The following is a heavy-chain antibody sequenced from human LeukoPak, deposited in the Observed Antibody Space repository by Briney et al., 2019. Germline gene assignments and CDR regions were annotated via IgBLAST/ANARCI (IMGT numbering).Heavy chain of an antibody. V-gene: IGHV1-2*02. Sequence: ASVKVSCKAYGYTFTGYYMHWVRQAPGQGLEWMGWIHPDSGGTNYAQKFQGRVTMTRDTSISTVYMELSSLRSEDTAVYYCARGGWNDGYYFDYWGQGTLVTVSS. D-gene: IGHD1-1*01. CDR1: GYTFTGYY. J-gene: IGHJ4*02. CDR2: IHPDSGGT. CDR3: ARGGWNDGYYFDY.